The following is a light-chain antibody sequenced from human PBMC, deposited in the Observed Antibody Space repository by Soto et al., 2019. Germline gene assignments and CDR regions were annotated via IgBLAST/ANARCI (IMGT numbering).Light chain of an antibody. V-gene: IGLV2-8*01. CDR3: SSYVGNDVFV. Sequence: SALTQPPSASGSPGQSVRISCTGTRRDVGGYNYVAWYQQHPGKAPKLIIYEVTKRPSGVPDRFSGSKSGNTASLTVSGLQAEDEADYYCSSYVGNDVFVFGTGTKLTVL. J-gene: IGLJ1*01. CDR2: EVT. CDR1: RRDVGGYNY.